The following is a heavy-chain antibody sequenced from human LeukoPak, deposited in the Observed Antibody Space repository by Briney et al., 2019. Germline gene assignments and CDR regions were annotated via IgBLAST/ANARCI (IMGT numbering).Heavy chain of an antibody. D-gene: IGHD2-15*01. V-gene: IGHV4-38-2*02. CDR3: AREAVVAARWFGA. J-gene: IGHJ5*02. CDR2: IYHSGST. Sequence: PSETLSLTCAVSGYSISSGYYWGWIRQPPGKGLEWIGSIYHSGSTHYNPSLKSRVTISVDTSKNQFSLKLSSVTAADTAVYYCAREAVVAARWFGAWGQGTLVTVSS. CDR1: GYSISSGYY.